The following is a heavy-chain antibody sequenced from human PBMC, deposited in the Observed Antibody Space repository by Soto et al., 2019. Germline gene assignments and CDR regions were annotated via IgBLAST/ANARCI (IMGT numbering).Heavy chain of an antibody. CDR2: INPNSGGT. CDR1: GYTFTGYY. Sequence: ASVKVSCKASGYTFTGYYMHWVRQAPGQGLEWMGWINPNSGGTNYAQKFQGRVTTTRDTSISTAYMELSRLRSDDTAVYYCARYYYGSGSYYRRGRFDPWGQGTLVTVSS. V-gene: IGHV1-2*02. J-gene: IGHJ5*02. CDR3: ARYYYGSGSYYRRGRFDP. D-gene: IGHD3-10*01.